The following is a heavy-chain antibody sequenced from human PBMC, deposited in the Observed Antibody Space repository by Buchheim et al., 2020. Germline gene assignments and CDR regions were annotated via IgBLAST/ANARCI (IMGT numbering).Heavy chain of an antibody. CDR2: MNPNSGNT. CDR1: GYTFTSYD. V-gene: IGHV1-8*01. D-gene: IGHD3-22*01. CDR3: ARGQDKYYYESSGYYYRYYYYGMDV. Sequence: QVQLVQSGAEVKKPGASVKVSCKASGYTFTSYDINWVRQATGQGLEWMGWMNPNSGNTGYAQKFQGRVTMTRNPPIRTAYMELSSLRSEDTAVYYCARGQDKYYYESSGYYYRYYYYGMDVWGQGTT. J-gene: IGHJ6*02.